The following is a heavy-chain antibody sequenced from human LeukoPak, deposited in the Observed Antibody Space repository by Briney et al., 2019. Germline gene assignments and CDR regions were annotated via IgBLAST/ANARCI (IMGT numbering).Heavy chain of an antibody. CDR2: IKSDGST. J-gene: IGHJ4*02. CDR1: GFTFSSYW. V-gene: IGHV3-74*01. Sequence: GGSLRLSCAASGFTFSSYWMHWVRQTPGKGLVWVSRIKSDGSTIYADSVKGRFTISRDNAKNSLYLQMNSLRAEDTAVYYCARDQGGVGYWGQGTLVTVSS. D-gene: IGHD3-16*01. CDR3: ARDQGGVGY.